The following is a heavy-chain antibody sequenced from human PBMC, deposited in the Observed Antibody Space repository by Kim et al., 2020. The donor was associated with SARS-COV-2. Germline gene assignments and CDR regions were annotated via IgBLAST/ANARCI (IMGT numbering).Heavy chain of an antibody. Sequence: GGSLRLSCAASGFTFSSYSMNRVRQAPGKGLEWVSYISSSSSTIYYADSVKGRFTISRDNAKNSLYLQMNSLRAEDTAVYYCARDLPQQLPDYGDYYGMDVWGQGTTVTVSS. D-gene: IGHD4-17*01. CDR1: GFTFSSYS. V-gene: IGHV3-48*01. J-gene: IGHJ6*02. CDR2: ISSSSSTI. CDR3: ARDLPQQLPDYGDYYGMDV.